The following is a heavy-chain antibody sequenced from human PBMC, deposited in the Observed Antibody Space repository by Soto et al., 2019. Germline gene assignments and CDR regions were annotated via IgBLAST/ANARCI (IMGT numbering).Heavy chain of an antibody. CDR2: ISGSGGST. D-gene: IGHD2-15*01. CDR3: AKDRGDSVVVVAATPSWFDP. CDR1: GFTFSSYA. V-gene: IGHV3-23*01. Sequence: GGSLRLSCAASGFTFSSYAMSWVRQAPGKGLEWVSAISGSGGSTYYADSVKGRFTISRDNSKNTLYLQMNSLRAEDATVYYCAKDRGDSVVVVAATPSWFDPWGQGTLVTVSS. J-gene: IGHJ5*02.